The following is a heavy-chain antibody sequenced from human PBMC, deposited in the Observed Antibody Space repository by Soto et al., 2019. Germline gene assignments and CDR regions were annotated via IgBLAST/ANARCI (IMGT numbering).Heavy chain of an antibody. Sequence: EVQLVESGGGLVQPGGSLRLSCAASGFTVSTKYMSWVRQAPGKGLEWVSVIYSGGSTFYADSVRGRFTISRDNSNNTVSLQMNSLRAEDTAVYYCAREPCSAVYWGQGTLVTVS. CDR2: IYSGGST. CDR1: GFTVSTKY. CDR3: AREPCSAVY. J-gene: IGHJ4*02. D-gene: IGHD3-10*02. V-gene: IGHV3-66*01.